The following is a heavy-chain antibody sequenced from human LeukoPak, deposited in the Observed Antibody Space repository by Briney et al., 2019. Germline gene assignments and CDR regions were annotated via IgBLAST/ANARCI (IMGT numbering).Heavy chain of an antibody. CDR1: GFTFDDYA. CDR3: AKNTGSYYDLPDY. D-gene: IGHD1-26*01. V-gene: IGHV3-9*01. Sequence: GGSLRLSCAASGFTFDDYAMHWVRQAPGKGLEWVSGISWNSGSIGYADSVKGRFTISRDNARNSLYLQMNSLRGEDTAIYYCAKNTGSYYDLPDYWGQGTLVTVSS. CDR2: ISWNSGSI. J-gene: IGHJ4*02.